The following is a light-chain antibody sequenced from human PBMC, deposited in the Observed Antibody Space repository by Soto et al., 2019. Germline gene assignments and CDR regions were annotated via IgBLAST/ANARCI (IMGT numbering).Light chain of an antibody. Sequence: EIVLTQSPGTLSLSPGERATLSCRASQSVTSSYLAWYQQKPGQAPRLLIYGASSRATVIPDRFSGSGSGTDFTLTISSLEHEDFALYYCQQYGNSPRTFGQGTKVEIK. J-gene: IGKJ1*01. CDR3: QQYGNSPRT. CDR2: GAS. CDR1: QSVTSSY. V-gene: IGKV3-20*01.